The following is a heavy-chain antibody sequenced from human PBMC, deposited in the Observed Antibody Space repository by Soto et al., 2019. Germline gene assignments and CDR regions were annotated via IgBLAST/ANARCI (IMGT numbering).Heavy chain of an antibody. Sequence: QVQLVESGGGVVQPGRSLRLFCAASGFTFSRHGMHWVRQAPGKGLEWVAIIWYDGSNEYYADSVRGRFTISRDNSKNTLYLQMSSLRVDDTAVYYCVRDYTSTGYGLVYWGQGALVTVSS. CDR1: GFTFSRHG. D-gene: IGHD6-25*01. CDR2: IWYDGSNE. V-gene: IGHV3-33*01. J-gene: IGHJ4*02. CDR3: VRDYTSTGYGLVY.